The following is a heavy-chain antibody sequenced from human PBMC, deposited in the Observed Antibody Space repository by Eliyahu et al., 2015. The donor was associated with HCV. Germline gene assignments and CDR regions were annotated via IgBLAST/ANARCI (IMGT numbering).Heavy chain of an antibody. V-gene: IGHV3-30*18. Sequence: QVQLVESGGGVVQPGRSLRLSCAASGFTFSNYGMHWVRQAPGQGLEWVAVISFHGSNKYYADSVKGRFTVSRDNAKNTLYLQMNSLRAEDTAVYHCVKVYDSGGSYYIDAFDIWGQGTMVTVSS. CDR1: GFTFSNYG. D-gene: IGHD3-22*01. CDR2: ISFHGSNK. J-gene: IGHJ3*02. CDR3: VKVYDSGGSYYIDAFDI.